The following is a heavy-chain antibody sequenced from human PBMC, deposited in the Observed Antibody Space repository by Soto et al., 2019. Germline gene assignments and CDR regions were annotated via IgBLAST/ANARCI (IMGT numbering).Heavy chain of an antibody. D-gene: IGHD5-12*01. CDR1: GYTFTSYV. CDR2: ISADNGNT. CDR3: ARVVATVAGAYGMVV. Sequence: QVQLVQSGAEVKKPGASVKVSCRASGYTFTSYVISWVRQAPAQGLEWMGWISADNGNTYIAQQLQGRVTMTTDSSTSTAYMELRGLRSDDTAVYYCARVVATVAGAYGMVVWGQGTTVTVSS. V-gene: IGHV1-18*01. J-gene: IGHJ6*02.